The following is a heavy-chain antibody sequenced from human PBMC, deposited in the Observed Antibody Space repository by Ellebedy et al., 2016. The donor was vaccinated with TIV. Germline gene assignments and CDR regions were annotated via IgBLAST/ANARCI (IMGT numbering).Heavy chain of an antibody. CDR3: ARGGRYGDIDY. CDR1: GGSISSGAYY. V-gene: IGHV4-31*01. J-gene: IGHJ4*02. CDR2: IYSSGST. Sequence: MPSETLSLTCSVSGGSISSGAYYWSWIRPHPGKGLEWIGYIYSSGSTNCNPSLKSLVTISADTSKNQFSLKLTSVTAEDTAVYYFARGGRYGDIDYWGQGTLVTVSS. D-gene: IGHD4-17*01.